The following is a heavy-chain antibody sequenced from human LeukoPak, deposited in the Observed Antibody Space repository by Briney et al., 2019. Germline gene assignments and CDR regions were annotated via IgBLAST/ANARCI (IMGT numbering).Heavy chain of an antibody. CDR3: ARHAGLLAFDI. CDR1: GDSITSYY. J-gene: IGHJ3*02. CDR2: IYYSGST. Sequence: SETLSLTCTVSGDSITSYYWTWIRQPPGKGLEWIGYIYYSGSTNYNPSLKSRVTISVDTSKNQFSLKLSSVTAADTAVYYCARHAGLLAFDIWGQGTMVTVSS. D-gene: IGHD2/OR15-2a*01. V-gene: IGHV4-59*08.